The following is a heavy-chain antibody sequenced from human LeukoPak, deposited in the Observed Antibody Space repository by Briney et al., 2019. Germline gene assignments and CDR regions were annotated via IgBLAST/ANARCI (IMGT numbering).Heavy chain of an antibody. CDR2: INTDGSIT. D-gene: IGHD3-10*01. J-gene: IGHJ4*02. CDR3: ARDRGPRTGFMVREAYDY. Sequence: GGSLRLSCAAAGFTFSSYWMSWVRQAPGKGLVWVSRINTDGSITNYADSVKGRFSISRDNAKNTLYLQMSSLRAEDTAVYYCARDRGPRTGFMVREAYDYWGQGTLVTVSS. V-gene: IGHV3-74*01. CDR1: GFTFSSYW.